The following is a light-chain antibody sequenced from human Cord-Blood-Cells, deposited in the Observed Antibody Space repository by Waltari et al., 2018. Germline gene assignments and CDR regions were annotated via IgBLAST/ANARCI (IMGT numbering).Light chain of an antibody. CDR3: CSYAGSYVV. J-gene: IGLJ2*01. V-gene: IGLV2-11*01. CDR2: DVI. Sequence: QSALTQPRSVSGSPGQSVTLSCTGTSSDVGGYNSVSWYQQHPGKAPKLIIYDVIKRPSGVPDRFSGSKSGNTASLTISGLQAEDEADYYCCSYAGSYVVFGGGTKLTVL. CDR1: SSDVGGYNS.